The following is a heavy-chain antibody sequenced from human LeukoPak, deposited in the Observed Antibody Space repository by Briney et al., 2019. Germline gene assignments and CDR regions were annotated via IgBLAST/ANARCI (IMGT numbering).Heavy chain of an antibody. J-gene: IGHJ5*02. V-gene: IGHV1-18*01. D-gene: IGHD3-10*01. CDR2: ISPYNGNT. CDR3: ARGSLLWFGELFHWFDP. Sequence: ASVKVSCKASGYDFTSVGITWVRRAPGQGLEWMGWISPYNGNTNYAQKLQGRVTMTTDTSTSTAYMELRSLRSDDTAVYYCARGSLLWFGELFHWFDPWGQGTLVTVSS. CDR1: GYDFTSVG.